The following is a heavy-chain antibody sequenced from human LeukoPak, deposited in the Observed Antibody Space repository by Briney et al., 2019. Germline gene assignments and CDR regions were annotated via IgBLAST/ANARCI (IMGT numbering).Heavy chain of an antibody. CDR3: ARDGRARHPAGRGRQYSGSHNWFGP. CDR1: VATFSSYA. D-gene: IGHD1-26*01. V-gene: IGHV1-69*06. CDR2: IIPISGTA. J-gene: IGHJ5*02. Sequence: ASVKLSCHASVATFSSYAISWVRQGPGQGLGWMGRIIPISGTANSAQKFQGRVTITADKSTSTAYMELSSLRSEDTAVYYCARDGRARHPAGRGRQYSGSHNWFGPWGQGTLVTVSS.